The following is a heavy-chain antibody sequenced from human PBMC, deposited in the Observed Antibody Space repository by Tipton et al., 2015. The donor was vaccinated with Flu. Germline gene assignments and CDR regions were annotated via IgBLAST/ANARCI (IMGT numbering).Heavy chain of an antibody. CDR2: IQSTGRT. CDR3: ARGGYNYAIYWFDP. V-gene: IGHV4-4*07. J-gene: IGHJ5*02. Sequence: TLSLTCTVSGGFISSYYWNWIRQSAGKGLEWIGRIQSTGRTNYNPSLRSRVTMSLDASKNQVSLKLTSVTAADTAVYFCARGGYNYAIYWFDPWGQGTLVSVSS. D-gene: IGHD5-24*01. CDR1: GGFISSYY.